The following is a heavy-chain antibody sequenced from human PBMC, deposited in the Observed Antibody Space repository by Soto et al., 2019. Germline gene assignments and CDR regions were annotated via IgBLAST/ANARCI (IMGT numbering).Heavy chain of an antibody. CDR3: ARDREAGYNFYYGRDV. V-gene: IGHV4-4*07. Sequence: SETLSLTCSVSGADINTYSGTWIRQPAGKGLEWIGRIYTSASIDYNPSLRGRVTLSVDTSTNQVSLKLASVTAADTAVYYCARDREAGYNFYYGRDVWGQGPTVTVSS. J-gene: IGHJ6*02. D-gene: IGHD6-19*01. CDR1: GADINTYS. CDR2: IYTSASI.